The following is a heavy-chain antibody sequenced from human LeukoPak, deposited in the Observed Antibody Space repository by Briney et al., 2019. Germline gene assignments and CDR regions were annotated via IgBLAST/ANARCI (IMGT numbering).Heavy chain of an antibody. CDR1: GGSINSYY. J-gene: IGHJ3*02. CDR2: IYTSGST. CDR3: ARESRVYILRAFDI. D-gene: IGHD2-2*02. V-gene: IGHV4-4*07. Sequence: SETLSLTCTVSGGSINSYYWSWIRQPAGKGLEWLGRIYTSGSTNYNPSLKSRVTMSVDTSKNQFSLNLSSVTAADTAVYFCARESRVYILRAFDIWGQGTMVIVSS.